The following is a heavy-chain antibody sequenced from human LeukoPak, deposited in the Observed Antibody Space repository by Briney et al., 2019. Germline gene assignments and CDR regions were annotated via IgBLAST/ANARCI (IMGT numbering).Heavy chain of an antibody. CDR2: IKEDGSEE. V-gene: IGHV3-7*01. CDR1: GFTFSNNW. J-gene: IGHJ6*04. CDR3: ARDRDNGMDV. D-gene: IGHD2-15*01. Sequence: GGSLRLSCAVSGFTFSNNWMSRVRQAPGKGLEWVANIKEDGSEENYVDSVKGRLTISRDNSKNTLYVLMNSLRAEDTAVYHCARDRDNGMDVWGKGTTVTVSS.